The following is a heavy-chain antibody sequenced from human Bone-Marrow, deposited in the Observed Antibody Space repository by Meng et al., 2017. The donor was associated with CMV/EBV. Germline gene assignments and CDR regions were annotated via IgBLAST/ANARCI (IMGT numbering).Heavy chain of an antibody. CDR3: ARDAAPDIVGVFDP. Sequence: GESLKISCAASGFTFSSYGMHWVRQAPGKGLEWVAFIRYDGSNKYYADSVKGRFTISRDNSKNTLYLQMNSLRAEDTAVYYCARDAAPDIVGVFDPWGQGTLVTVSS. CDR2: IRYDGSNK. D-gene: IGHD2-15*01. J-gene: IGHJ5*02. V-gene: IGHV3-30*02. CDR1: GFTFSSYG.